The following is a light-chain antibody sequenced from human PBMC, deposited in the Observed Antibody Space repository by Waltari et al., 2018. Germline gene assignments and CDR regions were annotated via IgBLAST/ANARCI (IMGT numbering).Light chain of an antibody. CDR3: QQSYSTPYT. J-gene: IGKJ2*01. CDR1: QSISNY. V-gene: IGKV1-39*01. Sequence: DIQMTQSPSSLSASVGDRVTITCRASQSISNYLNWYQQKPGKAHNLLIYFASSLKNGVPSSFSGSGSGTDFTLTINSLQPEDFATYYCQQSYSTPYTFDQGTKLEIK. CDR2: FAS.